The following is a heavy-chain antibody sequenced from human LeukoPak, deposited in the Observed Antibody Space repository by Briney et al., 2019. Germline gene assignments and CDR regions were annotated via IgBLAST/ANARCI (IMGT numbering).Heavy chain of an antibody. J-gene: IGHJ5*02. Sequence: SETLSLTCTVSGGSISGYSWTWIRQPPGQGLEWIGYFHNSRTTSYNPSLTGRVIISVDTAMDQISLKPNSVTAADTAVYYCAGGHLGLSPWGQGTLVTVSS. CDR1: GGSISGYS. V-gene: IGHV4-59*01. CDR2: FHNSRTT. CDR3: AGGHLGLSP. D-gene: IGHD3-10*01.